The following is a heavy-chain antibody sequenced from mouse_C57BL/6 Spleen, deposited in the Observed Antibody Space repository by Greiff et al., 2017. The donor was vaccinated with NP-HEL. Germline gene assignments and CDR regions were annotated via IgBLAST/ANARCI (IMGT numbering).Heavy chain of an antibody. V-gene: IGHV3-6*01. CDR3: ARGDYDYDGGYYFDY. J-gene: IGHJ2*01. CDR2: ISYDGSN. Sequence: VQLKESGPGLVNPSQSLSLPCSVTGYSITSGYYWNWIRQFPGNKLEWMGYISYDGSNNYNPSLKNRISITRDTSKNQFFLKLNSVTTEDTATYYCARGDYDYDGGYYFDYWGQGTTLTVSS. CDR1: GYSITSGYY. D-gene: IGHD2-4*01.